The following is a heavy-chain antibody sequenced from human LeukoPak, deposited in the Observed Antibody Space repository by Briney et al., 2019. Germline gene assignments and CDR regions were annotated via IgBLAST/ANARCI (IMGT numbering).Heavy chain of an antibody. CDR2: IIPILGIA. J-gene: IGHJ4*02. D-gene: IGHD3-22*01. V-gene: IGHV1-69*04. CDR1: GYTFTSYG. Sequence: ASVKVSCKASGYTFTSYGISWVRQAPGQGLEWMGRIIPILGIANYAQKFQGRVTITADKSTSTAYMELSSLRSEDTAVYYCARHKYYYDSSGYYPGGPYDYWGQGTLVTVSS. CDR3: ARHKYYYDSSGYYPGGPYDY.